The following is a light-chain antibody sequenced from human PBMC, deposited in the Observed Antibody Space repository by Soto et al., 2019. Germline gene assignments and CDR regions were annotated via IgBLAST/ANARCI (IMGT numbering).Light chain of an antibody. V-gene: IGLV2-14*03. CDR3: SSYRTSNTRQIV. J-gene: IGLJ1*01. CDR1: SSDVGGYNY. Sequence: QSVLTQPPSVSGSPGQSITISCTGTSSDVGGYNYVSWYQHHPGKAPKLMIYDVSNRPSGVSNRFSGSKSGNTASLSISGLQAEDEADYYCSSYRTSNTRQIVCGTGTKVTVL. CDR2: DVS.